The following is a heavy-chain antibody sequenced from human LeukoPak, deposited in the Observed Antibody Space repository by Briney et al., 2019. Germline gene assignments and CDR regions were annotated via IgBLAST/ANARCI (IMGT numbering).Heavy chain of an antibody. D-gene: IGHD1-26*01. CDR1: GGSISSYY. V-gene: IGHV4-59*01. Sequence: SETLSLTCTVSGGSISSYYWSWIRQPPGKGLEWIGYFYYSGSTNYNPSLKSRVTISVDTSKNQISLKLSSVTAADTAVYYCARDRSYIWFDPWGQGTLVTVSS. J-gene: IGHJ5*02. CDR3: ARDRSYIWFDP. CDR2: FYYSGST.